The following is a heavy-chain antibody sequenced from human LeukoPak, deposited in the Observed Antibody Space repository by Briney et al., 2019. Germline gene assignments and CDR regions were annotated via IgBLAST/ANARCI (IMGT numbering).Heavy chain of an antibody. Sequence: SETLSLTCTVSGASITNYYWSWIRQPPGKGLEWIGYIYYSGSTNYNPSLKSRVTVSIDTSRKQFSLKLNSVTAADTAVYYCGRAPRGLLPDSWGQGTLVTVSS. CDR3: GRAPRGLLPDS. D-gene: IGHD2-15*01. CDR2: IYYSGST. CDR1: GASITNYY. V-gene: IGHV4-59*01. J-gene: IGHJ5*01.